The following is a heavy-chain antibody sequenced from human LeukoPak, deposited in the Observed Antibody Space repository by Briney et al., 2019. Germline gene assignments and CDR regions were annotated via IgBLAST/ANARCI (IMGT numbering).Heavy chain of an antibody. CDR1: GYTFTSYG. Sequence: ASMKVSRKASGYTFTSYGISWVRQAPGQGLEWMGWISAYNGNTNYAQKLQGRVTMTTDTSTSTAYMELRSLRSDDTAVYYCARLSFRGGIDYWGQGTLVTVSS. J-gene: IGHJ4*02. V-gene: IGHV1-18*01. CDR2: ISAYNGNT. CDR3: ARLSFRGGIDY. D-gene: IGHD3-16*01.